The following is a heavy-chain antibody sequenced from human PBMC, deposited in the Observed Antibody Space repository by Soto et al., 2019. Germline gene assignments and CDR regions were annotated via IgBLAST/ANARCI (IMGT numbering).Heavy chain of an antibody. CDR3: ARDRWGPPDY. Sequence: GASVKVSCKPSGYTFASHYVHWVRQAPGQGLEWMGIINPSGGTATYTQKFQGRVTMTRDTSTSSVYMELNTLKTDDTAVYYCARDRWGPPDYWGQGTLVTVSS. J-gene: IGHJ4*02. CDR1: GYTFASHY. D-gene: IGHD7-27*01. CDR2: INPSGGTA. V-gene: IGHV1-46*01.